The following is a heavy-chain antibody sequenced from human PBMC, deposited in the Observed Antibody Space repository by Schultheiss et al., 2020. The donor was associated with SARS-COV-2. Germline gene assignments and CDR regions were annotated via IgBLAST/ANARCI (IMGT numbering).Heavy chain of an antibody. CDR2: IHDSGST. D-gene: IGHD3-10*02. CDR3: ARGGTMFQL. CDR1: GGSISSGGYS. J-gene: IGHJ4*02. Sequence: SETLSLTCAVSGGSISSGGYSWSWIRQPPGKGLEWIGFIHDSGSTNYNPSLKSRVTISVDTSKNQFSLKLNSVTAADTAVYYCARGGTMFQLWGQGILVTVSS. V-gene: IGHV4-61*08.